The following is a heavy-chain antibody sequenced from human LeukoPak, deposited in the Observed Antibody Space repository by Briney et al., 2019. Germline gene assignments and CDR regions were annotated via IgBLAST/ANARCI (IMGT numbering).Heavy chain of an antibody. J-gene: IGHJ6*03. CDR3: ARGIAAAGTWSPYYYYYMDV. V-gene: IGHV4-39*07. CDR1: GGSISSSSYY. CDR2: IYYSGST. Sequence: SETLSLTCTVSGGSISSSSYYWGWIRQPPGKGLEWIGSIYYSGSTYYNPSLKSRVTISVDTSKNQFSLKLSSVTAADTAVYYCARGIAAAGTWSPYYYYYMDVWGKGTTVTVSS. D-gene: IGHD6-13*01.